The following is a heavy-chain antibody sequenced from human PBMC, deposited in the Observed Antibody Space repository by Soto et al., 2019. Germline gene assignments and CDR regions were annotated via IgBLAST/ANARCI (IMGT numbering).Heavy chain of an antibody. CDR2: ISTYNDNT. CDR3: AREYCSTTSCYGDDY. V-gene: IGHV1-18*01. Sequence: ASVKVSCKASGYTFTTYGISWVRQAPGQGLEWMGWISTYNDNTKYEQKLQGRVTMTTDTSTSTAYMELRSLRSDDTAIYYCAREYCSTTSCYGDDYWGQGTLVTVSS. D-gene: IGHD2-2*01. CDR1: GYTFTTYG. J-gene: IGHJ4*02.